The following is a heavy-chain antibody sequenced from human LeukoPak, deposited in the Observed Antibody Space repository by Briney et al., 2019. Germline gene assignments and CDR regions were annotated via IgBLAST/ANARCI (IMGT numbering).Heavy chain of an antibody. CDR2: IRYDGSNK. J-gene: IGHJ4*02. CDR1: GFTFRSYG. Sequence: GGSLILSCAASGFTFRSYGMHWVRQAPGKGLEWVAFIRYDGSNKYYADSVKGRFTISRDNSKNTLYLQMNSLRAEDTAVYYCAKDIYASSGYSPFDYWGQGTLVTVSS. D-gene: IGHD3-22*01. CDR3: AKDIYASSGYSPFDY. V-gene: IGHV3-30*02.